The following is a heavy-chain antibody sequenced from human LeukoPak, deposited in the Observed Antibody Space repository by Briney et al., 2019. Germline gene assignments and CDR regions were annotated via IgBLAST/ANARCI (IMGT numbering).Heavy chain of an antibody. Sequence: SETLSLTCTVSGGSINSYYWSWIRQPPGKGLEWIGYIYYSGSTNYNPSLKSRVTISVDTSKNQFSLKLSSVTAADTAVYYCARLLGAYSSSEGYYYYYIDVWGKGTTVTVSS. CDR3: ARLLGAYSSSEGYYYYYIDV. D-gene: IGHD6-6*01. V-gene: IGHV4-59*01. CDR2: IYYSGST. CDR1: GGSINSYY. J-gene: IGHJ6*03.